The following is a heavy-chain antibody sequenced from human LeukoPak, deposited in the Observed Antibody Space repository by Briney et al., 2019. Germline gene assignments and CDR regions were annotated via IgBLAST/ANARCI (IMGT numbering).Heavy chain of an antibody. V-gene: IGHV4-34*01. J-gene: IGHJ5*02. CDR3: ARSRGITRMVWFDP. D-gene: IGHD2-2*01. CDR1: GGSFSDFY. Sequence: SETLSLTCAVYGGSFSDFYWSWIRQPPGKGLEWIGEINHSGSTNYNPSLKSRVTISVDTSKNQFSLKLSSVTAAGTAVYYCARSRGITRMVWFDPWGQGTLVTVSS. CDR2: INHSGST.